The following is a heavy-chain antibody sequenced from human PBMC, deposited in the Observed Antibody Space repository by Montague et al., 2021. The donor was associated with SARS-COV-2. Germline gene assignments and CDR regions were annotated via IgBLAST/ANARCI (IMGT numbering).Heavy chain of an antibody. Sequence: SLSLSCAASGFTFDEYAMPWVRQAPGKGLEWVSGISWNSNKIGYAASVKGRFTASRDNAKNAVYLQMNSLRAEDTALYFCARPFYGGVGTNFFYYYAMDVWGQGTTVTVSS. CDR2: ISWNSNKI. D-gene: IGHD4-23*01. CDR3: ARPFYGGVGTNFFYYYAMDV. V-gene: IGHV3-9*01. J-gene: IGHJ6*02. CDR1: GFTFDEYA.